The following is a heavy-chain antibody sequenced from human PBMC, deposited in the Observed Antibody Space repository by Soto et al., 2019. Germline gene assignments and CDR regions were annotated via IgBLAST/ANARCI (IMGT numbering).Heavy chain of an antibody. V-gene: IGHV4-31*03. D-gene: IGHD3-9*01. CDR3: ARGVRYYDILTGYYYYFDY. CDR2: IYYSGST. Sequence: SETLSLTCTVSGGSISSGGYYWSWIRQHPGKGLEWIGYIYYSGSTYYNPSLKSRVTISVDTSKNQFSLKLSSVTAADTAVYYCARGVRYYDILTGYYYYFDYWGQGTLVTVSS. J-gene: IGHJ4*02. CDR1: GGSISSGGYY.